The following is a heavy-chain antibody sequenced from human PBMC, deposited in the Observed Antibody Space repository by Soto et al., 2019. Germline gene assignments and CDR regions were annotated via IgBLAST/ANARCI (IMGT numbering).Heavy chain of an antibody. CDR3: AKDYGRLRLGELSSYYFDY. D-gene: IGHD3-16*02. CDR2: ISGSGGST. CDR1: GFTVSSYA. V-gene: IGHV3-23*01. Sequence: GGSLRLSCAASGFTVSSYAMSWVRQAPGKGLEWVSAISGSGGSTYYADSVKGRFTISRDNSKNTLYLQMNSLRAEDTAVYYCAKDYGRLRLGELSSYYFDYWGQGTLVTV. J-gene: IGHJ4*02.